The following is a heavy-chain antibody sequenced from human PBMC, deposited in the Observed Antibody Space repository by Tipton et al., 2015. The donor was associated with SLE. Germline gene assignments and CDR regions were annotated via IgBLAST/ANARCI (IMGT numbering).Heavy chain of an antibody. CDR3: ARAGIAAAGSIDY. J-gene: IGHJ4*02. CDR1: GGSFSGYY. CDR2: INHSGST. V-gene: IGHV4-34*01. Sequence: TLPLTCAVYGGSFSGYYWSWIRQPPGKGLEWIGEINHSGSTNYNPSLKSRVTISVDTSKNQFSLKLSSVTAADTAVYYCARAGIAAAGSIDYWGQGTLVTVSS. D-gene: IGHD6-13*01.